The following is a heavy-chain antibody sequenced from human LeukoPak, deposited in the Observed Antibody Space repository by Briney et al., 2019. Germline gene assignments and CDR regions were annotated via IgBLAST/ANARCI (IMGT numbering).Heavy chain of an antibody. V-gene: IGHV1-18*01. CDR3: ARQGYGGHSQGAADY. J-gene: IGHJ4*02. CDR1: GGTFSSYA. Sequence: GASVKVSCKASGGTFSSYAISWVRQAPGQGLEWMGWISAYNGNRNYAQKLQDRVSMTTDTSTSTAYMELRSLRSDDTAVYYCARQGYGGHSQGAADYWGQGTLVTVSS. D-gene: IGHD4-23*01. CDR2: ISAYNGNR.